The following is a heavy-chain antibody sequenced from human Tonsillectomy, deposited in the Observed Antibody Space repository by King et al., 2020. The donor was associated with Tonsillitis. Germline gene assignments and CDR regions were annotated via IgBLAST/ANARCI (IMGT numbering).Heavy chain of an antibody. D-gene: IGHD3-16*01. CDR3: TSSPGGAFDI. Sequence: VQLVESGGGLVQPGGSLKLSCAASGFTFSGSAIHWVRQASGKGLEWVGRIRSKANSYATAYAASVKGRFTISRDDSKNTAFLQMNSLKTEDTAVYYCTSSPGGAFDIWGQGTMVTVSS. J-gene: IGHJ3*02. CDR1: GFTFSGSA. V-gene: IGHV3-73*02. CDR2: IRSKANSYAT.